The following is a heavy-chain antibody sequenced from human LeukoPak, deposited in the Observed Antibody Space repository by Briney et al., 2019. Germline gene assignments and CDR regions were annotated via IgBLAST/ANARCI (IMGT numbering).Heavy chain of an antibody. CDR1: GFTFDDYA. Sequence: PGGSLRLSCAASGFTFDDYAMHWVRQAPGKGLEWVSGISWNSGSIGYADSVKGRFTISRDNAENSLYLQMNSLRAEDTALYYCAKDLFPVGIVGGAMDYWGQGTLVTVSS. D-gene: IGHD1-26*01. CDR2: ISWNSGSI. J-gene: IGHJ4*02. CDR3: AKDLFPVGIVGGAMDY. V-gene: IGHV3-9*01.